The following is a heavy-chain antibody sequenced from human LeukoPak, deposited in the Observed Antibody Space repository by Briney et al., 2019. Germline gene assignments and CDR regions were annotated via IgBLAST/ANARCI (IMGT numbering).Heavy chain of an antibody. J-gene: IGHJ6*02. Sequence: SVKVSCKASGGTFSSYAISWVRQTPGQGLEWMGGIIPIFGTANYAQKFQGRVTITADESTSTAYMELSSLRSEDTAVYYCARDAGTTASGRYYYGMDVWGQGTTVTVSS. D-gene: IGHD1-7*01. V-gene: IGHV1-69*13. CDR1: GGTFSSYA. CDR2: IIPIFGTA. CDR3: ARDAGTTASGRYYYGMDV.